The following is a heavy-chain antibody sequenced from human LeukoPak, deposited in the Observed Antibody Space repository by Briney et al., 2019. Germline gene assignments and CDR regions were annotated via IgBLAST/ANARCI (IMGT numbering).Heavy chain of an antibody. V-gene: IGHV4-4*07. CDR3: ARETGTTPYYYYMDV. CDR2: IYTSGST. D-gene: IGHD1-7*01. CDR1: GGSISSYY. Sequence: SETLSLTCTVSGGSISSYYWSWIRQPAGKGLEWIGRIYTSGSTNYNPSLKSRVTMSVDTSKNRFSLKLSSVTAADTAVYYCARETGTTPYYYYMDVWGKGTTVTVSS. J-gene: IGHJ6*03.